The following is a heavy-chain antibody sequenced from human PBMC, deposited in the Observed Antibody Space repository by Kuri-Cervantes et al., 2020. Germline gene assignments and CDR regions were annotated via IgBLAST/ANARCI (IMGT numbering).Heavy chain of an antibody. D-gene: IGHD4-17*01. CDR2: ISYDGSNK. V-gene: IGHV3-30-3*01. J-gene: IGHJ3*02. CDR3: ARDRTPFGDYTNAFDI. Sequence: GESLKISCAASGFTFSSYAMHWVRQAPGKGLEWVAVISYDGSNKYYADSVKGRFTISRDNSKNTLYLQMNSLRAEDTAVYYCARDRTPFGDYTNAFDIWGQGTMVTVSS. CDR1: GFTFSSYA.